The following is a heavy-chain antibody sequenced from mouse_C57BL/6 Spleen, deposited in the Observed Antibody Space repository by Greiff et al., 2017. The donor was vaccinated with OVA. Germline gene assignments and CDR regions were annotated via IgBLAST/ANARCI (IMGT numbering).Heavy chain of an antibody. CDR2: ISSGSSTI. J-gene: IGHJ1*03. CDR3: ARKLLRSYWYFDV. CDR1: GFTFSDYG. D-gene: IGHD1-1*01. V-gene: IGHV5-17*01. Sequence: EVKLVESGGGLVKPGGSLKLSCAASGFTFSDYGMHWVRQAPEKGLEWVAYISSGSSTIYYADTVKGRFTISRDNAKNTLFLQMTSLRSEDTAMYYCARKLLRSYWYFDVWGTGTTVTVSS.